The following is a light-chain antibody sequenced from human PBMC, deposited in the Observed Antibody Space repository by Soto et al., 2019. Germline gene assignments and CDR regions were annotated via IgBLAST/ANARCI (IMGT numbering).Light chain of an antibody. CDR2: EVT. CDR1: SNDVGGYNF. J-gene: IGLJ1*01. CDR3: NSYAGSNTYV. V-gene: IGLV2-8*01. Sequence: QSVLTQPPSASGSPGQSVTISCTGTSNDVGGYNFVSWYQHHPGKAPKLIIYEVTKRPSGVPNRFSGSKSGNTASLTVSGLQAEDEADYYCNSYAGSNTYVFGTGTSSPS.